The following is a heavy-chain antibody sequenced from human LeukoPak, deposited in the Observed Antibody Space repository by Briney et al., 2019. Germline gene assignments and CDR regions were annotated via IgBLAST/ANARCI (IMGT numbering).Heavy chain of an antibody. V-gene: IGHV3-7*01. CDR1: GFTFSSYW. Sequence: GGSLRLSCAASGFTFSSYWMTWVRQAPGKGLEWVANIKTDGSQKYYVDSVKGRFSISRDNAKNSLYLQMDSLRVEDTAVYYCARLYSRVGPFDYWGQGTLVTVSS. J-gene: IGHJ4*02. D-gene: IGHD5-18*01. CDR2: IKTDGSQK. CDR3: ARLYSRVGPFDY.